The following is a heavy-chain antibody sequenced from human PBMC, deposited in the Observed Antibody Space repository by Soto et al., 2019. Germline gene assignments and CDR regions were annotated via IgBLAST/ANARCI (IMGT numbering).Heavy chain of an antibody. CDR1: GGTFSSYT. D-gene: IGHD4-4*01. V-gene: IGHV1-69*13. CDR3: ASYDYSKSIDYYYGMDV. CDR2: IIPIFGTA. J-gene: IGHJ6*02. Sequence: SVKVSCKASGGTFSSYTISWVRQAPGQGLEWMGGIIPIFGTANYAQKFQGRVTITADESTSTAYMELSSLRSEDTAVYYCASYDYSKSIDYYYGMDVWGQGTTVTVSS.